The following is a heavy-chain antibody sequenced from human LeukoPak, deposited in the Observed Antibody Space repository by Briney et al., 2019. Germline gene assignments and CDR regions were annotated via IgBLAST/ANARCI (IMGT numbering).Heavy chain of an antibody. CDR1: GVSISSGSNY. CDR3: ARSDGYGLVGI. D-gene: IGHD3-10*01. J-gene: IGHJ3*02. Sequence: SETLSLTCRVSGVSISSGSNYWGWIRQPPGKTLEWIGSIYSSGGTYYNSSLKSRVIILIDTAKNHFSLNLSSVTAADTAVYYCARSDGYGLVGIWGQGTMVTVSS. CDR2: IYSSGGT. V-gene: IGHV4-39*07.